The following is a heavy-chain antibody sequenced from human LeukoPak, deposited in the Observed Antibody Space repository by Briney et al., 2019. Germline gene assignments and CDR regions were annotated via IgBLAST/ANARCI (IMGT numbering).Heavy chain of an antibody. CDR1: GFTFSDSY. J-gene: IGHJ4*02. V-gene: IGHV3-11*03. D-gene: IGHD2-15*01. CDR2: ISSSGAYT. Sequence: GGSLRLSCAASGFTFSDSYMSWIHQAPGKGLGWVSYISSSGAYTNYADSVKGRFTISRDNAKNSLYLQMNSLRAEDTALYYCATMHCSDGSCYSGGWYYFDYWGQGTLVTVSS. CDR3: ATMHCSDGSCYSGGWYYFDY.